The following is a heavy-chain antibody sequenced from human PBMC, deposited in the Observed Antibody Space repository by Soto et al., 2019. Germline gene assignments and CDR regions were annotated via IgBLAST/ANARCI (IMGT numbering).Heavy chain of an antibody. CDR3: ASVSVLLGYSSPGRTWFAP. V-gene: IGHV4-59*08. Sequence: QVQLQESGPGLVKPSETLSLTCSVSGASISSYYWCWIRQSPGKGLELIGDIYYTGSTNYNPSLKSRVNISIDTSNNQFSLKLSPVTAADTAVYYCASVSVLLGYSSPGRTWFAPWGRGTLVTVSA. CDR1: GASISSYY. CDR2: IYYTGST. J-gene: IGHJ5*02. D-gene: IGHD6-13*01.